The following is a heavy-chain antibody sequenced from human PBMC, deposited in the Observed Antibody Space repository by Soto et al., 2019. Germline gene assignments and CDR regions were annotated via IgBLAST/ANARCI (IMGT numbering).Heavy chain of an antibody. CDR3: ARTYCSSTSCYFDY. V-gene: IGHV4-59*01. CDR1: GGSISSYY. D-gene: IGHD2-2*01. Sequence: SETLSLTCTVSGGSISSYYWSWIRQPPGKGLEWIGYIYYSGSTNYNPSLKSRVTISVDTSKNQFSLKLSSVTAADTAVYYCARTYCSSTSCYFDYWGQGTLVTVSS. CDR2: IYYSGST. J-gene: IGHJ4*02.